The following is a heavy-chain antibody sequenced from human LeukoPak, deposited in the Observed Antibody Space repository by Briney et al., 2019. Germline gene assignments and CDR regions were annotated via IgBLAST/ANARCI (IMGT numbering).Heavy chain of an antibody. D-gene: IGHD3-22*01. CDR2: VYYTGST. Sequence: SETLSLTCTVSGGSISSCYWSWVRQPPGKGLEWIGFVYYTGSTNYSPSLKSRVTISVDTSKNQFSLKLSSVTAADTAVYYCARGRYYYDSSGSNWFDPWGQGTLVTVSS. CDR3: ARGRYYYDSSGSNWFDP. V-gene: IGHV4-59*01. J-gene: IGHJ5*02. CDR1: GGSISSCY.